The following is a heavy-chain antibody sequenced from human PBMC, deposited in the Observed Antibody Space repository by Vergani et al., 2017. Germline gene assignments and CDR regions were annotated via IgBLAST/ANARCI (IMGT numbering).Heavy chain of an antibody. CDR2: INPNSGGT. Sequence: QVQLVQSGAEVKKPGASVKVSCKASGYTFTDYFMHWVRQAPGQGLEWMGWINPNSGGTNYAQKFQGRVTMTRDTSISTAYMELSNLGSDYTAVYYCARVGTSSNRDYFDYWGQGTLVTVCS. V-gene: IGHV1-2*02. D-gene: IGHD2-2*01. CDR1: GYTFTDYF. J-gene: IGHJ4*02. CDR3: ARVGTSSNRDYFDY.